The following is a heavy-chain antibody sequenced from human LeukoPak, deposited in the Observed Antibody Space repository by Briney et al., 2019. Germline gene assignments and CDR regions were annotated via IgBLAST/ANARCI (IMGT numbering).Heavy chain of an antibody. CDR3: ARGLDSSGWPKKYYFDY. Sequence: GGSLRLSCAASGFIFSDYKFHWVRQAPGKGLEWVTVISSDGRATFYAESVKGRFTIARDDSENTLSLQMNSLRLEDTAVYYCARGLDSSGWPKKYYFDYWGQGTLVTVSS. V-gene: IGHV3-30*04. J-gene: IGHJ4*02. CDR2: ISSDGRAT. CDR1: GFIFSDYK. D-gene: IGHD6-19*01.